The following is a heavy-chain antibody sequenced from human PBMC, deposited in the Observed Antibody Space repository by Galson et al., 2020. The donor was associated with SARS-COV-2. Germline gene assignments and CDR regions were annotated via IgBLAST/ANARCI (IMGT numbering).Heavy chain of an antibody. Sequence: ASETLSLTCTVSGGSISSGGYYWSWIRQHPGKGLEWIGYIYYSGNTHYNPSLKSRVTISVDTSKNQFSLKLSSVTAADTAVYYCARENINGELLLWFGEFLGTFDIWGQGTMVTVSS. D-gene: IGHD3-10*01. J-gene: IGHJ3*02. CDR3: ARENINGELLLWFGEFLGTFDI. CDR1: GGSISSGGYY. CDR2: IYYSGNT. V-gene: IGHV4-31*03.